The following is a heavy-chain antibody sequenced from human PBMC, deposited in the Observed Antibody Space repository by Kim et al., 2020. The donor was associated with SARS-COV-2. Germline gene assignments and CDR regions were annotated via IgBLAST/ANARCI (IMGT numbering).Heavy chain of an antibody. V-gene: IGHV3-33*05. CDR1: GFSFSSYG. CDR2: ILYDGSNK. Sequence: GGSLRLSCAASGFSFSSYGMHWVRQAPGKGLEWLAVILYDGSNKYFADSVKGRFTISRDNSKNTLYLQINSLRAEDTAVYYCAREGCSNGCYDDYFDYWGQGTLVTVSS. D-gene: IGHD2-2*01. CDR3: AREGCSNGCYDDYFDY. J-gene: IGHJ4*02.